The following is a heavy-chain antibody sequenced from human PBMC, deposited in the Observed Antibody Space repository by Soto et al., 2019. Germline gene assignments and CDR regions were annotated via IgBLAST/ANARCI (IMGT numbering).Heavy chain of an antibody. CDR2: IYYTGST. Sequence: SETLSLTCTVSGGSISGYYWSWIRQPPGKGLEWIGYIYYTGSTYYNPSLKSRVTISLDTSRNQFSLKLTSVTAADTAVYYCERVVGKNYSDPWGQGNLVTVSS. V-gene: IGHV4-59*01. CDR3: ERVVGKNYSDP. CDR1: GGSISGYY. D-gene: IGHD1-7*01. J-gene: IGHJ5*02.